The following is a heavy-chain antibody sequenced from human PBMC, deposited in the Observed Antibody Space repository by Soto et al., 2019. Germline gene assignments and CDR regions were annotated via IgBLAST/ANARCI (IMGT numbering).Heavy chain of an antibody. CDR3: ESGINSALDI. V-gene: IGHV6-1*01. CDR2: TYYRSKWYN. CDR1: GDSVSSNNVA. D-gene: IGHD1-1*01. J-gene: IGHJ3*02. Sequence: SQTLSLTCVISGDSVSSNNVAWNWIRQSPSRGLEWLGRTYYRSKWYNNYAVSVKSRTTINADTSKNQFSLQLASVTPEDKAVYYCESGINSALDIWGPGTMVTVSS.